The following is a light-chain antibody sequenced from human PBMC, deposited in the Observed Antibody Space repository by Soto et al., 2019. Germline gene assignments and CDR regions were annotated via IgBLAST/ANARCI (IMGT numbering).Light chain of an antibody. J-gene: IGKJ2*01. Sequence: EIVLTQSPGTLSLSPGETATLSCRSSQSVISSYLAWYQQKPGQPPRLLIFGTSIRATGIPDRISGSGSGTDFSLTISRLEPEDFAVYYCQQYGNSVPFTCGQGTKLEIK. CDR2: GTS. V-gene: IGKV3-20*01. CDR3: QQYGNSVPFT. CDR1: QSVISSY.